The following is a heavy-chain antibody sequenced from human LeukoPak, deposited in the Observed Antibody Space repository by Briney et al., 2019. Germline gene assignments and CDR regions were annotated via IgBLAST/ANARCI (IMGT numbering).Heavy chain of an antibody. CDR1: GGSISSSSYY. D-gene: IGHD4-23*01. Sequence: SETLSLTCTVSGGSISSSSYYWGWIPHPPGKGLECSGSIYYIWRTYYKPSLKSRVPISVDTSKNQFSLKLSSVTAADTAVYYCAKLTTVVTPQDYWGQGTLVTVSS. V-gene: IGHV4-39*01. CDR3: AKLTTVVTPQDY. J-gene: IGHJ4*02. CDR2: IYYIWRT.